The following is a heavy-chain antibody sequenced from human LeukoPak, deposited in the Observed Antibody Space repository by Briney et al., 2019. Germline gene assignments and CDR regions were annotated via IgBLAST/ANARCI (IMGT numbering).Heavy chain of an antibody. V-gene: IGHV3-49*03. CDR3: ARRPCSSDCNNWFDP. CDR2: IRSSAYGGTT. Sequence: GGSLRLSCTASGFTFGDYAMTWFRQAPGKGLEWVAFIRSSAYGGTTEYAASVKGRFTISRDDSKSIAYLQMNTMKTEDTAVYYCARRPCSSDCNNWFDPWGQRTLAAVSS. J-gene: IGHJ5*02. CDR1: GFTFGDYA. D-gene: IGHD2-2*01.